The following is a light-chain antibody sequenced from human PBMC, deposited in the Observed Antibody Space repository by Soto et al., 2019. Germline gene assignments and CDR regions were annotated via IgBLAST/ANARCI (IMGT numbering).Light chain of an antibody. CDR3: QQRSKWRT. J-gene: IGKJ1*01. Sequence: EIVLTQSPGTLSVSPGERVTLSCRASQSVSSYLAWYQQKPGQAPRLLIYDASKRATGIPARFSGSGFGTDYTLTISSLEPEDFAVYYCQQRSKWRTFGQGTKVDIK. V-gene: IGKV3-11*01. CDR1: QSVSSY. CDR2: DAS.